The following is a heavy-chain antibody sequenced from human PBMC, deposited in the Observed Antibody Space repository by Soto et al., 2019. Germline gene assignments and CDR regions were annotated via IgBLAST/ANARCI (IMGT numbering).Heavy chain of an antibody. CDR3: ASRGTTTDCSGGSCYARGFDY. J-gene: IGHJ4*02. V-gene: IGHV4-30-4*01. CDR1: GGSISSGDYY. D-gene: IGHD2-15*01. CDR2: IYYSGST. Sequence: QGQLQESGPGLVKPSQTLSLTCTVSGGSISSGDYYWSWIRRPPGKGLEWIGYIYYSGSTYYRPSLKSRVTVSGVTSKNQCSMKLRSVTAADTAVYYCASRGTTTDCSGGSCYARGFDYWGQGTLVTVSS.